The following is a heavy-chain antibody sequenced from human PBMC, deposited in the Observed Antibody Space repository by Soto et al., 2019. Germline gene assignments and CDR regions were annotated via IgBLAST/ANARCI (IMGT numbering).Heavy chain of an antibody. CDR3: AKDMAY. V-gene: IGHV3-23*01. CDR2: ISGSGGST. J-gene: IGHJ4*02. Sequence: WGSLSLACAGSGFTVSSYAMSWVRQAPGKGLEWVSAISGSGGSTYYADSVKGRFTISRDNSKNTLYLQMNSLRAEDTAIYYCAKDMAYWGQGTLVTVSS. CDR1: GFTVSSYA.